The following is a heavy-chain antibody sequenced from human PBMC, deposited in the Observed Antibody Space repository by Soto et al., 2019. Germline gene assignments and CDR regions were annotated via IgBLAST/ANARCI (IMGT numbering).Heavy chain of an antibody. Sequence: SQTLSLTCAISGDSVPSNTASWNWIRQSPSRGLEWLGRTYFRSKWYNNYAVSVKSRIIINPDTSNNQFSLQLNSVTPEDTAVYFCAKGDNLGPKTGYAFDPWGQGIMVTVSS. V-gene: IGHV6-1*01. CDR2: TYFRSKWYN. J-gene: IGHJ5*02. CDR3: AKGDNLGPKTGYAFDP. D-gene: IGHD5-12*01. CDR1: GDSVPSNTAS.